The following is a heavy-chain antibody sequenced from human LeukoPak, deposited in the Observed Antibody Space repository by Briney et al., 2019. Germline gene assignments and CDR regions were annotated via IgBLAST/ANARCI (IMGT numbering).Heavy chain of an antibody. V-gene: IGHV3-53*01. CDR2: IYGGGNI. CDR3: AKDLMTTVTNDFDY. D-gene: IGHD4-17*01. Sequence: GGSLRLSCAASGFTVSSNYMNWVRQAPGKGLEWVSVIYGGGNIYYADSVKGRFTISRDNSKNTLYLQMNSLRAEDTAVYYCAKDLMTTVTNDFDYWGQGTLVTVSS. CDR1: GFTVSSNY. J-gene: IGHJ4*02.